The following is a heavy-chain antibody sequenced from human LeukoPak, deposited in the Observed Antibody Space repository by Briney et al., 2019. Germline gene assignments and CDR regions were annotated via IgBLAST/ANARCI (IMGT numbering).Heavy chain of an antibody. V-gene: IGHV1-69*13. D-gene: IGHD3-3*01. CDR3: ARVRGTGFDY. Sequence: SVKVSCKASGGTLSSYAISWVRQAPGQGLEWLGGIIPLFDTANYARKFQGRVTITADESSSTAYMELSNLRSEDTAVYYCARVRGTGFDYWGQGTLVTVSS. CDR2: IIPLFDTA. J-gene: IGHJ4*02. CDR1: GGTLSSYA.